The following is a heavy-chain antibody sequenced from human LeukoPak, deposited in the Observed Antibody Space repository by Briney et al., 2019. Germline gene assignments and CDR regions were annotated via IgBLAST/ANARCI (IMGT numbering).Heavy chain of an antibody. J-gene: IGHJ4*02. D-gene: IGHD1-26*01. CDR3: AKEDSGSPAFDY. CDR1: GFTFDDYA. Sequence: PGGSLRLSCAASGFTFDDYAMYWVRQVPGKGLEWVSGISGNSGRTGYADSVKGRFTISRDNAKNSLYLQMNSLRAEDTALYYCAKEDSGSPAFDYWGQGTLVTVSS. V-gene: IGHV3-9*01. CDR2: ISGNSGRT.